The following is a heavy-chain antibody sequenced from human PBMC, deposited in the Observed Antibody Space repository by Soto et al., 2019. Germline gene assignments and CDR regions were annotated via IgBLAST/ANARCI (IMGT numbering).Heavy chain of an antibody. D-gene: IGHD2-2*01. V-gene: IGHV1-69*12. CDR1: GGTFSSYA. CDR2: IIPIFGTA. Sequence: QVQLVQSGAEVKKPGSSVKVSCKASGGTFSSYAISWVRQAPGQGLEWMGGIIPIFGTANYAQKFQGRVTITADESTSTAYMELSSLRSEDTAVYYCARTYIVLVPAAISPYGMDVWGQGTTVTVSS. CDR3: ARTYIVLVPAAISPYGMDV. J-gene: IGHJ6*02.